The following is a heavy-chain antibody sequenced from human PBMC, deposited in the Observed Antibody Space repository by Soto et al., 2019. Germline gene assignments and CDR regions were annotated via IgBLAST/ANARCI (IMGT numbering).Heavy chain of an antibody. D-gene: IGHD6-19*01. CDR1: GYTFTSYG. V-gene: IGHV1-18*01. Sequence: GASVKVSCKASGYTFTSYGISWVRQAPGQGLEWMGWISAYNGNTNYAQKLQGRVTMTTDTSTSTAYMELRSLRSDDTAVYYCARGVAVAGTDYYYYGMDVWGQGTTVTV. J-gene: IGHJ6*02. CDR3: ARGVAVAGTDYYYYGMDV. CDR2: ISAYNGNT.